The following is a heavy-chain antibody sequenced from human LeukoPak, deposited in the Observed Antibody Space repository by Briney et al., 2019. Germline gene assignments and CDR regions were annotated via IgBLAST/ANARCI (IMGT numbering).Heavy chain of an antibody. J-gene: IGHJ6*02. CDR3: ARDRALIYYYGMDV. CDR2: ISAYNGNT. CDR1: GYTFTSYG. Sequence: ASVKVSCKASGYTFTSYGISWVRQAPGQGLEWMGWISAYNGNTNYAQKLQGRVTMTTDTSTSTAYMELRSLRSDDTAVYYCARDRALIYYYGMDVWGQGTTVTVSS. V-gene: IGHV1-18*01. D-gene: IGHD3-10*01.